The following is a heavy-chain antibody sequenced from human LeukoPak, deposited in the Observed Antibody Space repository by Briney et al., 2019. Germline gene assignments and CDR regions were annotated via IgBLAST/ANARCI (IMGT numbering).Heavy chain of an antibody. V-gene: IGHV4-59*08. CDR2: ISYSGGT. D-gene: IGHD1-26*01. CDR3: TRHRGSYTFDY. CDR1: GGSISGYY. Sequence: SETLSLTCTVSGGSISGYYWSWIRQPPGKRLEWIGFISYSGGTNYNPSLKSRVTISVDTSKNQFSLKLNSVTAADTAVYYCTRHRGSYTFDYCGQGTLVTVSS. J-gene: IGHJ4*02.